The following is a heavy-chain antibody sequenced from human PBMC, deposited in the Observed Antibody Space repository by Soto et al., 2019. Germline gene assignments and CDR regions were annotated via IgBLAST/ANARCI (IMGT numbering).Heavy chain of an antibody. Sequence: QVRLVQSGAEVKQPGSSVKVSCKASGGTFSNFANNWVRQAPGQGLEWMGGIILPFGVPHYAQKFQGRVTIAADESMTTVYMDLSGLRSEDAAVYYCARGPDYEGYFDYWGQGTLVTVSS. J-gene: IGHJ4*02. D-gene: IGHD4-17*01. CDR3: ARGPDYEGYFDY. CDR1: GGTFSNFA. V-gene: IGHV1-69*12. CDR2: IILPFGVP.